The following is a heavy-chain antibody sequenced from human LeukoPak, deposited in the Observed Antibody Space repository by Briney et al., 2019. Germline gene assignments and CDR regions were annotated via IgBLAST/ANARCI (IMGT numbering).Heavy chain of an antibody. CDR2: IIPIFGTA. CDR1: GGTFSSYA. J-gene: IGHJ6*04. D-gene: IGHD3-10*01. V-gene: IGHV1-69*06. Sequence: GASVKVSCKASGGTFSSYAISWVRQAPGQGLEWMGGIIPIFGTANYAQKFQGRVTITADKSTSTAYMELSSLRSEDTAVYYCARDHGSGSSYYYGMDVWGKGTTVTVSS. CDR3: ARDHGSGSSYYYGMDV.